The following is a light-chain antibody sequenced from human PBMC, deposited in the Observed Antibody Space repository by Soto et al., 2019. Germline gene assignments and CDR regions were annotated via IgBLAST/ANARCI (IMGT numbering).Light chain of an antibody. J-gene: IGKJ5*01. V-gene: IGKV1-12*01. CDR1: QGVSSW. Sequence: DIQMTQSPSSVSVSVGDRVTITCRASQGVSSWVAWYQQKPGKAPMLLIYAASSLQSGVPSRFRGSGSGTEFTLTISSLQPEDIATYYCQQANRFPITFGQGTRLEIK. CDR3: QQANRFPIT. CDR2: AAS.